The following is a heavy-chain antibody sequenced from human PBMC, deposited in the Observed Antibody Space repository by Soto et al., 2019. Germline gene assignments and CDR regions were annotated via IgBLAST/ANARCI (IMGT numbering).Heavy chain of an antibody. D-gene: IGHD3-22*01. V-gene: IGHV3-21*01. Sequence: EVRLVESGGGLVQPGGSLRLSCAASGFIFSSYNMNWVRQTPGKGLEWVSSISSSGSYIFYADSVKGRFTISRDNAKNSLYLQMNSLRDEDTAVYYCAWEGYYYEGPVHPAWFDPWGQGTLVTVSS. CDR1: GFIFSSYN. CDR3: AWEGYYYEGPVHPAWFDP. CDR2: ISSSGSYI. J-gene: IGHJ5*02.